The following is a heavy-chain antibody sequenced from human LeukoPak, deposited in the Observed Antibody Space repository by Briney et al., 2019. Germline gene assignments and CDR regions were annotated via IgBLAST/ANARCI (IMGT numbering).Heavy chain of an antibody. CDR2: VHLDGRT. V-gene: IGHV4-4*02. CDR1: GGSVTSTNW. D-gene: IGHD2-15*01. CDR3: VREHSWGDFDY. Sequence: TSETLSLTCDVSGGSVTSTNWWTWFRQPPGKGLEWIGEVHLDGRTNYNPSLKSRLVMSADLPENHISLKLTSVTAADTAVYYCVREHSWGDFDYWGQGTLVTVSS. J-gene: IGHJ4*02.